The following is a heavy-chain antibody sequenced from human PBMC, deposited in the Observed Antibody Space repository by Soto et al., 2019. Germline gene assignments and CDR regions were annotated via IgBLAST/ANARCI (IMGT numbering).Heavy chain of an antibody. CDR2: IIGSSGTT. Sequence: HPGGSLRLSCVASGFSFSSYDMSWVRQAPGKGLEWVSFIIGSSGTTYYADSVKGRFTISRDNSKNTLYLQMSRLGAEDTAAYYCAKGSTYSFYFDHWGQGTLVTVSS. CDR3: AKGSTYSFYFDH. V-gene: IGHV3-23*01. J-gene: IGHJ4*01. D-gene: IGHD5-18*01. CDR1: GFSFSSYD.